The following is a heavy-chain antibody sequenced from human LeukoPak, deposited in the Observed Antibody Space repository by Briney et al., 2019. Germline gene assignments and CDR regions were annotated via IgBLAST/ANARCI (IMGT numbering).Heavy chain of an antibody. D-gene: IGHD2-21*02. J-gene: IGHJ4*02. CDR2: IESQGT. CDR1: GFTFSIAW. V-gene: IGHV3-15*04. CDR3: HDYYFEN. Sequence: GGSLRLSCAASGFTFSIAWMNWVRQTPGKGLEWVGRIESQGTDYAAPVRGRFTISRDDSKSVLYLQMDSLKIEDTAMYFRHDYYFENWGQGTLVAVST.